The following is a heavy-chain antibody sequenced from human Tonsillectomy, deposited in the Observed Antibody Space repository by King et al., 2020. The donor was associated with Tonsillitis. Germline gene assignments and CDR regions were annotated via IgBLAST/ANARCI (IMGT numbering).Heavy chain of an antibody. CDR1: GYTFTGYY. D-gene: IGHD3-3*01. CDR2: INPNSGGT. CDR3: ARDRFGYEFWSGYARHWFDP. Sequence: VQLVESGAEVKKPGASVKVSCKASGYTFTGYYMHWVRQAPGQGLEWMGWINPNSGGTNYAQKFQGRVTMTRDTSISTAYMELSRLRSDDTAVYYCARDRFGYEFWSGYARHWFDPWGQGTLVTVSS. J-gene: IGHJ5*02. V-gene: IGHV1-2*02.